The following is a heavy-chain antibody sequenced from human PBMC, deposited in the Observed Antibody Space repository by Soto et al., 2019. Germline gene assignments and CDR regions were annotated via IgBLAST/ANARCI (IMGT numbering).Heavy chain of an antibody. V-gene: IGHV4-59*01. D-gene: IGHD1-26*01. Sequence: SEILSLTCTVSGGSISSYCLSWIRQPPGKGLEWIGYIYYSGSTNYNPSLKSRVTISVDTSKNQFSLKLSSVTAADTAVYYCARDREGATTSYFDYWGQGTLVTVSS. CDR2: IYYSGST. CDR3: ARDREGATTSYFDY. J-gene: IGHJ4*02. CDR1: GGSISSYC.